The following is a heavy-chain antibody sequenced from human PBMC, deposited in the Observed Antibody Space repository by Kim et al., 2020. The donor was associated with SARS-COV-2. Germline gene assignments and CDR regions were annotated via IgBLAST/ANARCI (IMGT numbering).Heavy chain of an antibody. Sequence: GGSLRLSCAASGFTFSSYAMHWVRQAPGKGLEWVAVISYDGSNKYYADSVKGRFTISRDNSKNTLYLQMNSLRAEDTAVYYCARPDGDSIDDAFDIWGQGTMVTVSS. D-gene: IGHD4-17*01. V-gene: IGHV3-30*04. CDR1: GFTFSSYA. CDR2: ISYDGSNK. CDR3: ARPDGDSIDDAFDI. J-gene: IGHJ3*02.